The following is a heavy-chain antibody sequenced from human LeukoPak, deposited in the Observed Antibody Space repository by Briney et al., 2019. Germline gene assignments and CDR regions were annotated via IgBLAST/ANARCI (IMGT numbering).Heavy chain of an antibody. V-gene: IGHV1-2*02. D-gene: IGHD3-9*01. CDR1: GYTFTGYY. Sequence: GASVKVSSKASGYTFTGYYMHWVRQAPGQGLEWMGWINPNSGGTNYAQKFQGRVTMTRDTSISTAYMELSRLRSDDTAVYYCARDSPGDVLRYFDWSRTQSFDYWGQGTLVTVSS. CDR3: ARDSPGDVLRYFDWSRTQSFDY. CDR2: INPNSGGT. J-gene: IGHJ4*02.